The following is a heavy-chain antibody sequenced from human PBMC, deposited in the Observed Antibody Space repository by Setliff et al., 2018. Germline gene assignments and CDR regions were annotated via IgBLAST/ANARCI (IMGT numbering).Heavy chain of an antibody. Sequence: GESLKISCAASGFTFSSYSLNWVRQAPGKGLEWVSSISSSSSYIYYADSVQGRFTISRDNAKSSLYLQMNSLRAEDTAVYYCARAADSYGPPRSYMDVWGKGTTVTVSS. CDR3: ARAADSYGPPRSYMDV. D-gene: IGHD5-18*01. CDR1: GFTFSSYS. CDR2: ISSSSSYI. J-gene: IGHJ6*03. V-gene: IGHV3-21*01.